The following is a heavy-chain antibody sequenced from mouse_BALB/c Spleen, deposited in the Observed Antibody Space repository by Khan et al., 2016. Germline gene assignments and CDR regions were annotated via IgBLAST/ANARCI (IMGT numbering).Heavy chain of an antibody. CDR1: GYTFSSYW. CDR2: ILPGSGST. Sequence: QVQLKQSGAELMKPGASVKISCKATGYTFSSYWIEWVKQRPGHGLEWIGEILPGSGSTNYNAKFRGKATFTADTSSNTAYMQLSSLTSEDSAVHYCARTDRRGYFDYWGQGTTLTVSS. J-gene: IGHJ2*01. CDR3: ARTDRRGYFDY. V-gene: IGHV1-9*01.